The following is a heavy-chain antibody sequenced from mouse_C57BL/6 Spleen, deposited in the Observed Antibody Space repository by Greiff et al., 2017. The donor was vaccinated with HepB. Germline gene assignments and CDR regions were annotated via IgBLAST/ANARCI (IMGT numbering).Heavy chain of an antibody. CDR3: ARQNWAYFDY. J-gene: IGHJ2*01. D-gene: IGHD4-1*01. CDR2: ISSGSSTL. Sequence: EVKLVESGGGLVKPGGSLKLSCAASGFTFSDYGMHWVRQAPEKGLEWVAYISSGSSTLYYADTVKGRFTISRDNAKNTLFLQMTSLRSEDTAMYYCARQNWAYFDYWGQGTTLTVSS. V-gene: IGHV5-17*01. CDR1: GFTFSDYG.